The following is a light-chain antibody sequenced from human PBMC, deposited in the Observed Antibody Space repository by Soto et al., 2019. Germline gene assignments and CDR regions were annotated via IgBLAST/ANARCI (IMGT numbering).Light chain of an antibody. CDR3: QQRRSWQVT. Sequence: EIVMTQSQATLSLSPGEGATLSCRASQSINTYLAWYQQKPGQAPRLLIYDASKRATGIPARFSGSGSGTNFTLTISSLEPEDFAVYYCQQRRSWQVTFGQGTRLEIK. CDR1: QSINTY. J-gene: IGKJ5*01. V-gene: IGKV3D-11*02. CDR2: DAS.